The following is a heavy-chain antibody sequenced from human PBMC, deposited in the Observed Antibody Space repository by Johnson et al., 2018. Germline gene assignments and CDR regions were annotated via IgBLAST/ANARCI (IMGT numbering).Heavy chain of an antibody. D-gene: IGHD6-19*01. J-gene: IGHJ3*02. CDR2: ISYDGSNK. V-gene: IGHV3-30*03. Sequence: QVQLQESGGGVVQPGRSLRLSCAASGLTFSSYGMHWVRQAPGKGLEWVAVISYDGSNKYYADSVTGRFTISRDNSKNTLYLQMNSLRAEDTAVYYCARDYGSGWPPDAFDIWGQGTMVTGSS. CDR1: GLTFSSYG. CDR3: ARDYGSGWPPDAFDI.